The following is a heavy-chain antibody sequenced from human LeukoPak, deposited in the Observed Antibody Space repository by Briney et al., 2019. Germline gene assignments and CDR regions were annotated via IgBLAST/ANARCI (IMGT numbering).Heavy chain of an antibody. D-gene: IGHD6-19*01. Sequence: ASVKVSCKASGYTFTSYDINWVRQATGQGLEWMGWMNPNNGNTGYAQKFQGRVTLTGNTSISTAYMELSSLRSEDTAVYYCARAGAVAGTTTFDYWGQGPLVTVSS. CDR3: ARAGAVAGTTTFDY. V-gene: IGHV1-8*01. CDR1: GYTFTSYD. CDR2: MNPNNGNT. J-gene: IGHJ4*02.